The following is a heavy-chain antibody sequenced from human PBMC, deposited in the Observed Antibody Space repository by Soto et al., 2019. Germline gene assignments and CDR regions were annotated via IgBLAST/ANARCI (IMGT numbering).Heavy chain of an antibody. V-gene: IGHV1-3*04. J-gene: IGHJ4*02. Sequence: QGQLMQSGAEMKKLGASVTVSCKASGYTFTSFAVHWVRQAPGQRLEWMGWINTVNGNTQYSQKFQGRVSITRDTTARTAYMELSSLRSEDTAVYYCAGPGYFDYWGQGTLVTVSS. CDR3: AGPGYFDY. CDR2: INTVNGNT. CDR1: GYTFTSFA. D-gene: IGHD3-10*01.